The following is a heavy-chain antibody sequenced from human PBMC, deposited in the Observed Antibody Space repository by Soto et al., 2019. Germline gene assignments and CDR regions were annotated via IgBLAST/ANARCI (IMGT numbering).Heavy chain of an antibody. J-gene: IGHJ4*02. CDR1: GGSISGYY. V-gene: IGHV4-59*12. CDR2: MYNTGST. Sequence: SETLSLTCTVSGGSISGYYWSWIRQPPGKGLEWIGYMYNTGSTVYNPSFKSRVTISVDTSKSQFSLKLTSVTAADTAVYYCARDKITGLFDYWGQGTQVTVSS. D-gene: IGHD2-8*02. CDR3: ARDKITGLFDY.